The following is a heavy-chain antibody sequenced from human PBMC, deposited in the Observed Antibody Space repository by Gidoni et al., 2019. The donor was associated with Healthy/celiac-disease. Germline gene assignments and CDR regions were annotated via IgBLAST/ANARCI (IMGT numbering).Heavy chain of an antibody. Sequence: EVQLLESGGGLVQPGGSLRLSCAASGSTFSSYAMSWVRQAPGKGLEWVSAISGSGGSTYYADSVKGRFTISRDNSKNTLYLQMNSLRAEDTAVYYCAKSMEDYGDPFDYWGQGTLVTVSS. V-gene: IGHV3-23*01. CDR3: AKSMEDYGDPFDY. CDR2: ISGSGGST. J-gene: IGHJ4*02. CDR1: GSTFSSYA. D-gene: IGHD4-17*01.